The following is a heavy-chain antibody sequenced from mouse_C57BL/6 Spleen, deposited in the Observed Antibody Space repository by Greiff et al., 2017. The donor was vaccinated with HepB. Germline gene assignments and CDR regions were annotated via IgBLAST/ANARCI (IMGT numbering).Heavy chain of an antibody. D-gene: IGHD2-4*01. V-gene: IGHV1-59*01. J-gene: IGHJ4*01. CDR3: ARSGDYDYAMDY. CDR1: GYTFTSYW. Sequence: QVQLKQPGAELVRPGTSVKLSCKASGYTFTSYWMHWVKQRPGQGLEWIGVIDPSDSYTNYNQKFKGKATLTVDTSSSTAYMQLSSLTSEDSAVYYCARSGDYDYAMDYWGQGTSVTVSS. CDR2: IDPSDSYT.